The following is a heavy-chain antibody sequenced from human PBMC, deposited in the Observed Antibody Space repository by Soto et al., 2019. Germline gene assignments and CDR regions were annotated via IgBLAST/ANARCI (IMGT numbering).Heavy chain of an antibody. CDR3: ARHGSSGYDWYFDL. V-gene: IGHV3-53*01. D-gene: IGHD3-22*01. CDR2: IYSGGST. J-gene: IGHJ2*01. Sequence: EVQLVESGGGLIQPGGSLRLSCAASGFTVSSNYMSWVRQAPGKGLEWVSVIYSGGSTYYADSVKGRFTISRDNSXNTLYLQMNSLRAEDTAVYYCARHGSSGYDWYFDLWGRGTLVTVSS. CDR1: GFTVSSNY.